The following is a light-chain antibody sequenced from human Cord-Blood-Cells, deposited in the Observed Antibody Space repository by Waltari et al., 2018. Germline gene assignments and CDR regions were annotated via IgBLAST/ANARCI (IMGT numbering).Light chain of an antibody. J-gene: IGLJ1*01. CDR1: SSDVVRYNL. V-gene: IGLV2-23*02. Sequence: QSALTQPASVSGSPGQSITISCTANSSDVVRYNLVSWYQQHPGKAPKPMIYEVSKRPSGVSNRFSGSKSGNTASLTIAGLQAEDEADYYCCSYAGSSTPYVFGTGTKVTVL. CDR2: EVS. CDR3: CSYAGSSTPYV.